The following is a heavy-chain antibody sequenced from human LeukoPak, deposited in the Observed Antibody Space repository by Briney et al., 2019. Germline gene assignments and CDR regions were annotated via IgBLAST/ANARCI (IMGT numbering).Heavy chain of an antibody. D-gene: IGHD6-6*01. J-gene: IGHJ6*02. CDR1: GGSISSGGYS. Sequence: PSETLSLTSAVSGGSISSGGYSWSWIRQPPGKGLEWIGYIYHSGSTYYNPSLKSRVTISVDRSKNQFSLKLSSVTAADTAVYYCARGHYSSSPHYYYYGMDVWGQGTTVTVSS. V-gene: IGHV4-30-2*01. CDR2: IYHSGST. CDR3: ARGHYSSSPHYYYYGMDV.